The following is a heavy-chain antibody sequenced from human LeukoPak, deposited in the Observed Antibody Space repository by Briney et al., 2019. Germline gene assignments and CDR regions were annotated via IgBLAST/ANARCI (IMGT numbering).Heavy chain of an antibody. CDR1: GGSISSYY. Sequence: SETLSPTCTVSGGSISSYYWSWLRQPPGKGLEWIGYIYYSGSTNYNPSLKSRVTISVDTSKNQFSLKLSSVTAADTAVYYCARRQWTGAFDIWGQGTMVTVSS. D-gene: IGHD2-8*01. CDR3: ARRQWTGAFDI. V-gene: IGHV4-59*08. CDR2: IYYSGST. J-gene: IGHJ3*02.